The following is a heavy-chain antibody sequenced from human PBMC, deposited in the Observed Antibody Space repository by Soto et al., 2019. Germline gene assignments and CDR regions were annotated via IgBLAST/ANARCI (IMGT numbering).Heavy chain of an antibody. D-gene: IGHD6-19*01. CDR3: AADRGTSAWFYY. Sequence: GGSLRLSCVGSGFSFSNLWVGWVRQAPGKGLEWVANMKEDGIEQYYVDSVKGRFTISRDNAINSLYLQMNSLRVEDTAMYYCAADRGTSAWFYYWGQGTLVTVSS. V-gene: IGHV3-7*01. CDR1: GFSFSNLW. CDR2: MKEDGIEQ. J-gene: IGHJ4*02.